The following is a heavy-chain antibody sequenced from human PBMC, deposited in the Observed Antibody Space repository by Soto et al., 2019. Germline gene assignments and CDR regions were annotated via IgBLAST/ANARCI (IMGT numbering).Heavy chain of an antibody. J-gene: IGHJ4*02. Sequence: PSETLSLTCTVSGDSMSGYYWTWFRQPPGKGLEWIGYIYYTGGTKYNPSLKSRVTVSLDTSKNQFSLILNSLTAADTAVYYCARITRSPNSGYFDYWGQGALVTVSS. CDR2: IYYTGGT. V-gene: IGHV4-59*01. CDR1: GDSMSGYY. D-gene: IGHD7-27*01. CDR3: ARITRSPNSGYFDY.